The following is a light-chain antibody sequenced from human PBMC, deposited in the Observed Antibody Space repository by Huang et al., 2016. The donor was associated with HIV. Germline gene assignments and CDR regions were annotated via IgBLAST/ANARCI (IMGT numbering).Light chain of an antibody. J-gene: IGKJ3*01. CDR2: WAS. CDR3: QQYYNTPFT. CDR1: QSLLYRSNNKNY. Sequence: DIVMTQSPDSLAVSLGERAAINCKSSQSLLYRSNNKNYLAWYQQKPGQPPKLLIYWASTRASGVPDRFSGSGSGTDFTLTISSLQAADVAVYYCQQYYNTPFTFGPGTKVDIK. V-gene: IGKV4-1*01.